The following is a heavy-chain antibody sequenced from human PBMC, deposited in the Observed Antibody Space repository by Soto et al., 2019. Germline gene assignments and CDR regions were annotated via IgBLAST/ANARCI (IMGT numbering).Heavy chain of an antibody. Sequence: QVQLVESGGGVVQPGRSLRLTCAGSGFTFSSNGMHWVRQAPGKGLEWVALVSYDGSKKYYADSVKGRFTISRDNSETTLYLQMNSLRAEDTAVYYCARWVGGSMYDNSGKYESWGQGTLVTVSS. V-gene: IGHV3-30*03. CDR3: ARWVGGSMYDNSGKYES. D-gene: IGHD3-22*01. J-gene: IGHJ5*02. CDR1: GFTFSSNG. CDR2: VSYDGSKK.